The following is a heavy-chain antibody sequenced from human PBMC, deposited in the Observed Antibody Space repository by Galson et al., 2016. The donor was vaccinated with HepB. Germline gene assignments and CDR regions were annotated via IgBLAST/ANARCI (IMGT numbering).Heavy chain of an antibody. CDR3: ARGGEMATIYFDY. CDR2: ISAYNVYT. CDR1: GYTFSTYG. J-gene: IGHJ4*02. V-gene: IGHV1-18*04. Sequence: SVKVSCKASGYTFSTYGISWVRQAPGQGLEWMGWISAYNVYTNYAQKLKGRVTMTTDTSTSTAYMELRNLRSDDTAVYYCARGGEMATIYFDYWGQGTLVTVSS. D-gene: IGHD5-24*01.